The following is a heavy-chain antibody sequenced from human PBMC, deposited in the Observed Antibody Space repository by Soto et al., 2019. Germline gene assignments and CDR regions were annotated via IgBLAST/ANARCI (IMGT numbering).Heavy chain of an antibody. V-gene: IGHV1-69*01. CDR2: IIPILGTT. CDR1: GGTFSSFA. CDR3: ARDRDHTYDY. J-gene: IGHJ4*02. Sequence: QVQLVQSGAEVKKPGSSVKVSCKASGGTFSSFAISWVRQAPGQGLEWMGGIIPILGTTNYAQKFQGRVTITADESTSTAYMEVTTLRSEDTAAYYCARDRDHTYDYWGQGTLVTVSS.